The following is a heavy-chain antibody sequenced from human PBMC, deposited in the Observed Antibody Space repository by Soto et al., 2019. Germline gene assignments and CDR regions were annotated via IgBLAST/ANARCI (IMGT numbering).Heavy chain of an antibody. V-gene: IGHV3-72*01. CDR1: GFTFSDYY. CDR3: VRFQRSGVQYNSPDY. CDR2: IRNKANSYAT. D-gene: IGHD3-22*01. Sequence: GGSLRLSCEASGFTFSDYYMDWVRQAPGKGLEWVGRIRNKANSYATHHGASVQGRFIVSRDDSMNSLYLQMNSLKTEDTAVYYCVRFQRSGVQYNSPDYWGQRTLVTVSS. J-gene: IGHJ4*02.